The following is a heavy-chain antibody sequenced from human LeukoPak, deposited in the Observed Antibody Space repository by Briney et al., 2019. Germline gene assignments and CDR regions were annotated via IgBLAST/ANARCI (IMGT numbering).Heavy chain of an antibody. V-gene: IGHV1-46*03. CDR2: INPSGGST. CDR1: GYTFTSYY. J-gene: IGHJ5*02. Sequence: ASVKVSWKASGYTFTSYYMHWVRQAPGQGLEWMGIINPSGGSTSYAQKFQGRVTMTRDTSTSTVYMELSSLRSEDTAVYYCASYLPGGGDGNWFDPWGQGTLVTVSS. D-gene: IGHD2-21*01. CDR3: ASYLPGGGDGNWFDP.